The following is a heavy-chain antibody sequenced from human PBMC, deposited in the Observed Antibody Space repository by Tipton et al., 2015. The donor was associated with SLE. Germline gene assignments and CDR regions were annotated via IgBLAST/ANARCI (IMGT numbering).Heavy chain of an antibody. CDR2: ISYTGSA. J-gene: IGHJ4*02. V-gene: IGHV4-39*01. CDR1: GGSISGTTDY. Sequence: TLSLTCTVSGGSISGTTDYWGWIRQPPGQGLEWIGSISYTGSAYHNPSLKSRVTISVDTPKNQFSLKLSSVTAADTAVYYCASFDPDYWGQGTLVTVSS. CDR3: ASFDPDY.